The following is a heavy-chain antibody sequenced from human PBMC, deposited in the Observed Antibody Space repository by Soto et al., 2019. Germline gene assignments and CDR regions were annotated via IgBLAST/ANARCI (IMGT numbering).Heavy chain of an antibody. CDR3: AKKTYSYEN. CDR2: IIPIFGTA. J-gene: IGHJ4*02. CDR1: RVTFSSYS. D-gene: IGHD3-10*01. Sequence: GASVKVTCKASRVTFSSYSISWVRQAPGQGLEWMGGIIPIFGTANYSQKFQGRAKITADEPTKTAYMERSSLRSEERAEYYCAKKTYSYENWGQGTLATVSS. V-gene: IGHV1-69*13.